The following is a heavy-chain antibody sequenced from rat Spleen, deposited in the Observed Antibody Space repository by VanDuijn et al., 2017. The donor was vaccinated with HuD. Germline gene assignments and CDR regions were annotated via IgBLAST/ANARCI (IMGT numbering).Heavy chain of an antibody. Sequence: EVQLVESGGGLVQPGSPLKLSCAASGFSFSNNWLNWIRQAPTAGLEWVATISYGDSSGHSGTYYRDSVRGRFTISRDNAKSTLYLQMDSLRSEETATYYWTRKYTTDYYWYFDFWGPGTMVTVSS. CDR3: TRKYTTDYYWYFDF. CDR2: ISYGDSSGHSGT. CDR1: GFSFSNNW. V-gene: IGHV5-29*01. D-gene: IGHD1-6*01. J-gene: IGHJ1*01.